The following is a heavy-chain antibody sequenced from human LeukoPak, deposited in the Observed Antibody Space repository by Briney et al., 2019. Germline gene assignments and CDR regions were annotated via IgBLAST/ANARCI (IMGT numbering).Heavy chain of an antibody. J-gene: IGHJ4*02. V-gene: IGHV1-2*02. CDR3: ARIDCSSTRCYQTFDY. D-gene: IGHD2-2*01. CDR2: INPNSGCT. CDR1: VYTFTGYY. Sequence: ASVKVSCKASVYTFTGYYMHWVRQAPGQGLEWMGWINPNSGCTNYAQKFQGRVTMTRDTSISRAYLELSRLRSDDTAVYYCARIDCSSTRCYQTFDYWGQGTLVTV.